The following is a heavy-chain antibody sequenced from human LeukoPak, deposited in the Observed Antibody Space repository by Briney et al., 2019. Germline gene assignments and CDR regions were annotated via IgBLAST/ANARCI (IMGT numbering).Heavy chain of an antibody. Sequence: VASVKVSCKASGYTFTGYYMHWVRQAPGQGLEWMGWINPNSGGTNYAQKFQGRVTMTRDTSISTAYMELSRLRSDGTAVYYCARDSIGYSGYDYVRYFDYWGQGTLVTVSS. CDR1: GYTFTGYY. CDR3: ARDSIGYSGYDYVRYFDY. D-gene: IGHD5-12*01. V-gene: IGHV1-2*02. CDR2: INPNSGGT. J-gene: IGHJ4*02.